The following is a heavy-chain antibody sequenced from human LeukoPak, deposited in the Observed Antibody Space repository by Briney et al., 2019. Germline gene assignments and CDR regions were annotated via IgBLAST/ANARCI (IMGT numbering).Heavy chain of an antibody. Sequence: GGSLRLSCAASGFTVSSNYISWVRQAPGKGLEWVSVMYSGGRTYYADSVKGRFTISRDNSKNTLYLQMNSLRAEDTAVYYCARDRGYCSGGSCYDYYYGMDVWGQGTTVTVSS. CDR1: GFTVSSNY. V-gene: IGHV3-66*01. J-gene: IGHJ6*02. CDR3: ARDRGYCSGGSCYDYYYGMDV. CDR2: MYSGGRT. D-gene: IGHD2-15*01.